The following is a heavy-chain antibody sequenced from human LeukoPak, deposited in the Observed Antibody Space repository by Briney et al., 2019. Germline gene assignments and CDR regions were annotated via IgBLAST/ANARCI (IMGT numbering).Heavy chain of an antibody. CDR2: FYHSGGP. CDR3: ARGGGFLESLYADAFDI. Sequence: SETLSLTCTVSGYSISSGYYWGWIRQPPGKGLEWIGNFYHSGGPYYTPSLKSRFTISVDTSRNQFSLILSSVTAADTAVYYWARGGGFLESLYADAFDIWGQGTMVTVSS. V-gene: IGHV4-38-2*02. CDR1: GYSISSGYY. J-gene: IGHJ3*02. D-gene: IGHD3-3*01.